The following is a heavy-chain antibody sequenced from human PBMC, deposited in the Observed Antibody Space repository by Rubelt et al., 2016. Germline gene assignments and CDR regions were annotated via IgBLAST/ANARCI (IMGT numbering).Heavy chain of an antibody. CDR2: IYYSGST. D-gene: IGHD5-18*01. CDR1: GFSISSAYY. CDR3: ATDLGRGYIYGPLDS. J-gene: IGHJ4*02. V-gene: IGHV4-38-2*02. Sequence: QLQLQESGPGLVKPPETLSLTCTVSGFSISSAYYWGWIRQPPGKGLEWIGSIYYSGSTSYSPSLKSRVTISVDTSKNQFPLDLTSVTAADTAVYYCATDLGRGYIYGPLDSWGQGTLVTVSS.